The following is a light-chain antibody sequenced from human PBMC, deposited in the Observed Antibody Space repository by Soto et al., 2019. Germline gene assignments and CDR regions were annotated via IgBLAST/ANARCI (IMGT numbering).Light chain of an antibody. Sequence: DIQMTQSPSCLSSSLFGSGTITYRASQSISSYLNWYQQKPGKAPNLLIHDASSLESGVPSRFSGSGSGTEFTRTISSLQPDDFATYYCQQYSSYCTFGQGTKVDIK. V-gene: IGKV1-5*01. CDR1: QSISSY. CDR2: DAS. CDR3: QQYSSYCT. J-gene: IGKJ1*01.